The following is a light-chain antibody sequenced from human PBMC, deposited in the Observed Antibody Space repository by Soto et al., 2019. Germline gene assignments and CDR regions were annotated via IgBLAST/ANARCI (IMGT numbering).Light chain of an antibody. CDR3: QQYGSSGT. CDR1: QSVSGK. Sequence: EVLMTQSPATLSVSPGERATLSCRASQSVSGKLAWYQQKPGQAPRLLIYDASTRATGIPARFSGSGSGTDFTLTISRLEPEDFAVYSCQQYGSSGTFGQGTKGDIK. CDR2: DAS. J-gene: IGKJ1*01. V-gene: IGKV3-15*01.